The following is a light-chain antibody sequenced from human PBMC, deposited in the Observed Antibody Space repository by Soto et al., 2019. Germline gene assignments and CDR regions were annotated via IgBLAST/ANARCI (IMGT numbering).Light chain of an antibody. Sequence: LQHPASATSIHLQRLPITYSTSTSRSGRNSVYWYQQLPGTAPKLLIYRNEQRPSGVPDRFSGSKSGTLASLAISGLRSEDEADYFCAKWDDRLRVYVFGTGTKVTVL. V-gene: IGLV1-47*01. CDR1: TSRSGRNS. CDR3: AKWDDRLRVYV. CDR2: RNE. J-gene: IGLJ1*01.